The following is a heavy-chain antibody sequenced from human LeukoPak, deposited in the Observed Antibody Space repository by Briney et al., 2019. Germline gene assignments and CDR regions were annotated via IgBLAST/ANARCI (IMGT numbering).Heavy chain of an antibody. D-gene: IGHD1-26*01. V-gene: IGHV4-59*01. CDR2: IYYSGST. Sequence: SETLSLTCAVYGGSFSGYYWSWIRQPPGKGLEWIGYIYYSGSTNYNPSLKSRVTISVDTSKNQFSLKLSSVTAADTAVYYCARGRYSGSYYYFDYWGQGTLVTVSS. J-gene: IGHJ4*02. CDR3: ARGRYSGSYYYFDY. CDR1: GGSFSGYY.